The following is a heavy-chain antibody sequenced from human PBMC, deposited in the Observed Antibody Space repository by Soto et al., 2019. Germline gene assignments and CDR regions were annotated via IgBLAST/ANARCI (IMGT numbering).Heavy chain of an antibody. D-gene: IGHD2-2*01. CDR1: GYTLTELS. J-gene: IGHJ6*02. CDR2: FDPEDGET. Sequence: QVQLVQSGAEVKKPGASVKVSCKVSGYTLTELSMHWVRQAPGKGLEWMGGFDPEDGETIYAQKFQGRVTMTEDTSTDTAYMELSSLRSEDTAVYYCATDQPLCISTSCYVAVNHYYGMDVWGQGTTVTVSS. V-gene: IGHV1-24*01. CDR3: ATDQPLCISTSCYVAVNHYYGMDV.